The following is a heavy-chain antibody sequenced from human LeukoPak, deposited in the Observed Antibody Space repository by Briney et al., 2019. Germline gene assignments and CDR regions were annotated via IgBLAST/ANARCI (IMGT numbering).Heavy chain of an antibody. V-gene: IGHV3-30*04. J-gene: IGHJ4*02. D-gene: IGHD6-19*01. Sequence: GGSLRLSCVVSGFTFDDYAMHWVRQAPGKGLEWVAVISYDGSNKSCADSVKGRFTISRDNSKNTLYLQMNSLRAEDTAVYYCAKPAVSGWYGFDYWGQGTLVTVSS. CDR2: ISYDGSNK. CDR3: AKPAVSGWYGFDY. CDR1: GFTFDDYA.